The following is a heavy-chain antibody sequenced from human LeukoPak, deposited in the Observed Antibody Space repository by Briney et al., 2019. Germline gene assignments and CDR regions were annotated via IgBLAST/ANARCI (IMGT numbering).Heavy chain of an antibody. Sequence: SGTLSLTRMVSGHPISPHRHYWGWIRQPPGKGLEWSGRIYYSVRTDYNPSLTSRVTISVDTSKNQFSLKLSSVTAADAAVYYCARHALRYGSGSYSSPLDAFDIWGQGTMVTVSS. J-gene: IGHJ3*02. CDR1: GHPISPHRHY. CDR2: IYYSVRT. V-gene: IGHV4-39*01. D-gene: IGHD3-10*01. CDR3: ARHALRYGSGSYSSPLDAFDI.